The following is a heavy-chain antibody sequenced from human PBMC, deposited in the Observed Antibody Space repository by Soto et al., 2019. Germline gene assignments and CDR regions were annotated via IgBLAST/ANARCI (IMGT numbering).Heavy chain of an antibody. J-gene: IGHJ6*02. CDR1: GFTFSSFA. Sequence: GGSLRLSCAASGFTFSSFAMHWVRQAPGKGLEWVASIRGSGGTTYYADSVKGRFAISRDNSKNTLYLQMNSLRAEDTAVYYCAKGIVVVTTIKRNFFYGMDVWGQGTTVTVSS. D-gene: IGHD2-21*02. CDR2: IRGSGGTT. V-gene: IGHV3-23*01. CDR3: AKGIVVVTTIKRNFFYGMDV.